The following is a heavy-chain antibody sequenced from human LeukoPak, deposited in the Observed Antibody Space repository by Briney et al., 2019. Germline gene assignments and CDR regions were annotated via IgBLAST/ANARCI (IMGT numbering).Heavy chain of an antibody. D-gene: IGHD6-19*01. J-gene: IGHJ5*02. CDR3: AKDISGWVNRFDP. V-gene: IGHV3-30*02. Sequence: GGSLRLSCAASGFTFSSYGMHWVRQAPGKGLEWVAVIWYDGSNKYYADFVKGRFTISRDNSKNTLYLQMNSLRAEDTAVYYCAKDISGWVNRFDPWGQGTLVTVSS. CDR1: GFTFSSYG. CDR2: IWYDGSNK.